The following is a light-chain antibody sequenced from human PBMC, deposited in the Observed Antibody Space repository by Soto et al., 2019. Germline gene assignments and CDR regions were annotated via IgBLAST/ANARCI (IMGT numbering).Light chain of an antibody. CDR2: EDT. CDR3: CLCGGMV. V-gene: IGLV2-23*01. CDR1: SSDVGRCSH. Sequence: QSVLTQPASVSGSPGQSITXXXTXTSSDVGRCSHVSWYQQHPGKAPKLIIHEDTKRPSGVSDRFSGSKSGDTASLTVSGLQAEDEADYYCCLCGGMVFGGGTKLTVL. J-gene: IGLJ2*01.